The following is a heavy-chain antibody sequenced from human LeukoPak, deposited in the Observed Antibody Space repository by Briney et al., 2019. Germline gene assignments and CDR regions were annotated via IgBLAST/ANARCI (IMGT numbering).Heavy chain of an antibody. Sequence: GGSLRLSCAASGFTFSSYAMSWVRQAPGKGLEWVSAISGSGGSTYYADSVKGRFTISRDNSKFTLYMQMNSLRAEDTAVYYCARVRAGYCTSTSCYTGMDVWGQGTTVTVSS. CDR3: ARVRAGYCTSTSCYTGMDV. CDR2: ISGSGGST. J-gene: IGHJ6*02. D-gene: IGHD2-2*01. CDR1: GFTFSSYA. V-gene: IGHV3-23*01.